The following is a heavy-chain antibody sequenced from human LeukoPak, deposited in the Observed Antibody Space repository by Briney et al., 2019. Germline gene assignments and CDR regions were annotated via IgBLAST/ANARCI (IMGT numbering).Heavy chain of an antibody. J-gene: IGHJ6*03. V-gene: IGHV4-34*01. Sequence: SETLSLTCAVYGGSFSGYYWSWIRQPPGKGLEWIGEINHSGSTNYNPSLKSRVTISVDTSKNQFSLKLSSVTAADTAVYYCARGRAAAYSGGSCYLYYYYYYYMDVWGKGTTVTVSS. CDR1: GGSFSGYY. CDR3: ARGRAAAYSGGSCYLYYYYYYYMDV. D-gene: IGHD2-15*01. CDR2: INHSGST.